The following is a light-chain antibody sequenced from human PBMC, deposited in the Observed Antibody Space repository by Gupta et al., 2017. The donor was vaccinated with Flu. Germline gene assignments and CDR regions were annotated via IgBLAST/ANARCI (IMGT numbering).Light chain of an antibody. CDR1: SSDVGGYNY. V-gene: IGLV2-14*01. J-gene: IGLJ1*01. Sequence: QSALTQPASVSGSPGQSLTISCTGTSSDVGGYNYVSWYQQHPGKAPKLMIYEVSNRPSGVANRFSGSTSGNTASLTISGLQAEDEADYYCSSYTSSSTRVFGTGTKVTVL. CDR3: SSYTSSSTRV. CDR2: EVS.